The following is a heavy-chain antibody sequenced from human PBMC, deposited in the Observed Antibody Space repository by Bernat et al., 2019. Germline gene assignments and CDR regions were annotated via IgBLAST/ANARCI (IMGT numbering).Heavy chain of an antibody. Sequence: QLQLQESGPGLVKPSETLSLTCTASGGSISSSSYYWGWIRQPPGKGLEWIGSIYYSGNTYYTPSLKSRVTISVDTSKNQFSLKLTSVTAADTAVYYCARHGVPDGTNWFDPWGQGTLVTVSS. CDR2: IYYSGNT. CDR1: GGSISSSSYY. CDR3: ARHGVPDGTNWFDP. V-gene: IGHV4-39*01. J-gene: IGHJ5*02. D-gene: IGHD6-6*01.